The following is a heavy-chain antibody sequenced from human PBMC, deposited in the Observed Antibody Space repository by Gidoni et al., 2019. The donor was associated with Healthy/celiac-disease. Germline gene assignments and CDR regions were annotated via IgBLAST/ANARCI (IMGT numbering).Heavy chain of an antibody. CDR2: IKQDGSEK. J-gene: IGHJ5*02. D-gene: IGHD4-17*01. CDR1: GCTVSSYW. Sequence: EVQLVEAGGGLVQPGGSLGLSGAASGCTVSSYWMSWVRQAPGKGLEWVANIKQDGSEKYYVDSVKGRFTISRDNAKNSLYLQMNSLRAEDTAVYYCARDIYGDYDGNWFDPWGQGTLVTVSS. CDR3: ARDIYGDYDGNWFDP. V-gene: IGHV3-7*03.